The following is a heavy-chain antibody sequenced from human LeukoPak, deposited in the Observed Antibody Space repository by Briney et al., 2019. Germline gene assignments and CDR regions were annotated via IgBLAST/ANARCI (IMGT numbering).Heavy chain of an antibody. V-gene: IGHV4-59*12. CDR2: IFYSGTT. CDR1: GGSISSYY. CDR3: ARPRLLFGSGPILV. J-gene: IGHJ4*02. Sequence: SETLSLTCTVSGGSISSYYWSWIRQPPGKGLEWIGFIFYSGTTNYNPSLKSRVTILVDTSKNQFSLRLTSVTAADTAVYFCARPRLLFGSGPILVWGQGTLVTVSS. D-gene: IGHD3-10*01.